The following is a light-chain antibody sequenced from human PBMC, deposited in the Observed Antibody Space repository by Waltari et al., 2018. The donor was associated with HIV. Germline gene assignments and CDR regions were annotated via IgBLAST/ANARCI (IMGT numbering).Light chain of an antibody. CDR2: DVS. CDR3: SSFTTSITVV. V-gene: IGLV2-18*02. Sequence: QSALTQPPSVSGSLGQSVTISCTGTSSDVGNYNEVSWSQQSPGTAPKLMIYDVSNRPSGVPDRFSGSKSGNTASLTISGLQAEDEADYYCSSFTTSITVVFGGGTKLTVL. J-gene: IGLJ2*01. CDR1: SSDVGNYNE.